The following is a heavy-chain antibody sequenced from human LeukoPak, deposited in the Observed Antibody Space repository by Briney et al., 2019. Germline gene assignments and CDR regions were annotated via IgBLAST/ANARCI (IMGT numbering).Heavy chain of an antibody. V-gene: IGHV3-53*01. CDR3: AKDLWPFGGADY. D-gene: IGHD3-16*01. CDR1: GFIVSSDY. J-gene: IGHJ4*02. Sequence: GGSLRLSCAVSGFIVSSDYMSWVRQAPGKGLEWVSTIYSDGSTYYADSVKGRFTISRDNSKNTLYLQMNSLRAEDTAVYYCAKDLWPFGGADYWGQGTLVTVSS. CDR2: IYSDGST.